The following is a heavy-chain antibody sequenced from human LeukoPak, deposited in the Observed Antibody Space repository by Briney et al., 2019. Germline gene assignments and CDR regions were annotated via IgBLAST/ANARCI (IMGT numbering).Heavy chain of an antibody. D-gene: IGHD5-18*01. Sequence: GGSLRLSCAASGFTFSTYNMNWVRQAPGKGLEWVSSIPSAGTYIYYADSVKGRFTISRDNAKNSLYLQMNSLRAEDTAVYYCARIYTPMLYYDYWGQGTLVTVSS. J-gene: IGHJ4*02. CDR1: GFTFSTYN. V-gene: IGHV3-21*04. CDR2: IPSAGTYI. CDR3: ARIYTPMLYYDY.